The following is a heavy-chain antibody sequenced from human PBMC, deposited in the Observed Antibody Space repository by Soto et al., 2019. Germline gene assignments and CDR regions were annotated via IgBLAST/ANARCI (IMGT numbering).Heavy chain of an antibody. CDR2: VSASNGNT. CDR3: ARSDGVNPPLY. Sequence: GASVKVSCKASGYTFTSFGIIWVRQAPGQGLEWMGRVSASNGNTNYAQKVQDRVTMTTDTSTTTAFMELRSLTSDDTAMYYCARSDGVNPPLYWGQGTPVTVSS. CDR1: GYTFTSFG. V-gene: IGHV1-18*01. D-gene: IGHD2-8*01. J-gene: IGHJ4*02.